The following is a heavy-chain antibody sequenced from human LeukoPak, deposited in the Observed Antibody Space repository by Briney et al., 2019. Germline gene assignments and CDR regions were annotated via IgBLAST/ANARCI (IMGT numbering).Heavy chain of an antibody. CDR2: INPKSGGT. CDR3: ARSPIFGVGSRIDY. V-gene: IGHV1-2*02. Sequence: ASVKVSCKASGYTFTGYYIHWVRQAPGQGLEWMGWINPKSGGTNYGQKFQGGVTMTRDTSISTAYMELTRVRSDDTAVYYCARSPIFGVGSRIDYWGQGTLVTVSS. D-gene: IGHD3-3*01. CDR1: GYTFTGYY. J-gene: IGHJ4*02.